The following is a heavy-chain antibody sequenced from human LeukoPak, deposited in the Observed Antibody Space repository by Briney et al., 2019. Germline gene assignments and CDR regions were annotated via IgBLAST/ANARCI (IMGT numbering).Heavy chain of an antibody. D-gene: IGHD6-13*01. CDR3: EKGIAAPTPDYMDV. Sequence: GGSLRLSCAASGFTFSSYGMHWVRQAPGKGLEWVAFIRYDGSNKYYADSVKGRFTISRANSKNTLYLQMNSLRAEATDVSYCEKGIAAPTPDYMDVWGKGTTVTVSS. CDR1: GFTFSSYG. CDR2: IRYDGSNK. V-gene: IGHV3-30*02. J-gene: IGHJ6*03.